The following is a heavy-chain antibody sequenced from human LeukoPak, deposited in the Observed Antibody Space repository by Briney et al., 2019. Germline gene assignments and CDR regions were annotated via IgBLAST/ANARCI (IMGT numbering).Heavy chain of an antibody. D-gene: IGHD6-19*01. V-gene: IGHV3-7*01. CDR1: GFTFSNYW. CDR3: ARDCSGGYARYFDL. J-gene: IGHJ2*01. CDR2: INQDGSEK. Sequence: GGSLRLSCAASGFTFSNYWMSWVRQAPGKGLEWVANINQDGSEKYYVDSVKGRLTISRANAKNSLYLQMNSLGAEDTAVYYCARDCSGGYARYFDLWGRGTLVTVSS.